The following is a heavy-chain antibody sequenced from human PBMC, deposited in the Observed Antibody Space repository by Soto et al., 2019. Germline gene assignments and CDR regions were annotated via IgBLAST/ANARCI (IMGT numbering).Heavy chain of an antibody. D-gene: IGHD1-7*01. V-gene: IGHV4-59*08. Sequence: QVQLQESGPGLVKPSETLSLTCTVSGGSINSYYWSWIRQPPGKGLEWIVYIYYSGSTNYNPSLKSRITISADTSKNQFSLKLSSVTAADTAVYYCARHISSGTNIAAIRSFDPWGQGTLVTVSS. CDR1: GGSINSYY. CDR3: ARHISSGTNIAAIRSFDP. J-gene: IGHJ5*02. CDR2: IYYSGST.